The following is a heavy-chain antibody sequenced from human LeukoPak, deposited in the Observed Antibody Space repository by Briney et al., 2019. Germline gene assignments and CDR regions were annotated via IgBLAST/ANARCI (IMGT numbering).Heavy chain of an antibody. D-gene: IGHD2-2*01. V-gene: IGHV4-31*02. CDR3: ATEVGASLWFDP. J-gene: IGHJ5*02. CDR1: GASVSSGDYY. CDR2: IYYSGST. Sequence: SETLSLTCTVSGASVSSGDYYWSWICQLPGKGLEWIGYIYYSGSTYYNPSLKSRVTMSIDTSQSQFSLKLSSVTAADTAVYYCATEVGASLWFDPWGQGTLVTVSS.